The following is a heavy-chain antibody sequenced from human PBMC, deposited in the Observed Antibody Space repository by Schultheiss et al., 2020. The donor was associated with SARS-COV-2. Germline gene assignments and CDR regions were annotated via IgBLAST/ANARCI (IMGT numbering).Heavy chain of an antibody. Sequence: ASVKVSCKASGYTFTGYYMHWVRQAPGQGLEWMGWMSPNSGNTGYAQKFQGRVTLTRNTSISTAYMELSSLRSEDTAVYYCARGRDTSSWFDYWGQGTLVTVSS. CDR2: MSPNSGNT. J-gene: IGHJ4*02. CDR3: ARGRDTSSWFDY. D-gene: IGHD6-13*01. V-gene: IGHV1-8*02. CDR1: GYTFTGYY.